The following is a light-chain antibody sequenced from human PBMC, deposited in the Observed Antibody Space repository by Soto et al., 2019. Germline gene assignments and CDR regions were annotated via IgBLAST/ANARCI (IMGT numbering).Light chain of an antibody. CDR3: SAYTVSRTYV. CDR2: EVR. V-gene: IGLV2-14*01. CDR1: SRDIGAYNL. Sequence: QSVLTQPASVSGSPGQSITISCSGTSRDIGAYNLVSWYQQPPGKAPKLLIYEVRNRPSGISYRFSGSKSGNTASLTISGLQGEDEADYYCSAYTVSRTYVFGTGTKVTVL. J-gene: IGLJ1*01.